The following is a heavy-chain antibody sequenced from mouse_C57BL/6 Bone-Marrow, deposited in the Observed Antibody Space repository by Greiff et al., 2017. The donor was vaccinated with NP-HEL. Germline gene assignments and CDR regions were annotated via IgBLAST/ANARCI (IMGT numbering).Heavy chain of an antibody. CDR2: IDPNSGGT. Sequence: QVQLQQPGAELVKPGASVKLSCKASGYTFTSYWMHWVKQRPGRGLEWIGRIDPNSGGTKYNEKFKSKATLTVDKPTSTAYMQLSSLTSEDSAVYYCAYYYGSSYEDYYAMDYWGQGTSVTVSS. CDR1: GYTFTSYW. J-gene: IGHJ4*01. CDR3: AYYYGSSYEDYYAMDY. D-gene: IGHD1-1*01. V-gene: IGHV1-72*01.